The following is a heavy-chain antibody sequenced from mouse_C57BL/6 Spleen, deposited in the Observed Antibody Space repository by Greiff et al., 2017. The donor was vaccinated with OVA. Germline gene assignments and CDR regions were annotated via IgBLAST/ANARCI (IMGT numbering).Heavy chain of an antibody. V-gene: IGHV1-22*01. CDR2: INPNNGGT. CDR3: ANYDGYYLWYFDV. D-gene: IGHD2-3*01. J-gene: IGHJ1*03. CDR1: GYTFTDYN. Sequence: VQLQQSGPELVKPGASVKMSCKASGYTFTDYNMHWVKQSHGKSLEWIGYINPNNGGTSYNQKFKGKATLTVNKSSSTAYMELSSLTSEDSAVYYCANYDGYYLWYFDVWGTGTTVTVSS.